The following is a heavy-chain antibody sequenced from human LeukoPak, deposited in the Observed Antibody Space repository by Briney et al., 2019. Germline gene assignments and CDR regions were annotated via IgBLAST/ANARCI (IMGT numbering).Heavy chain of an antibody. Sequence: GASVKVSCKASGYTFTSYGISWVRQAPGQGREWMGWISAYNGNTNYAQKLQGRVTMTTDTSTSTAYMELRSLRSDDTAVYYCAILSRYSSSSGEDYWGQGTLVTVSS. V-gene: IGHV1-18*01. CDR3: AILSRYSSSSGEDY. CDR2: ISAYNGNT. J-gene: IGHJ4*02. D-gene: IGHD6-6*01. CDR1: GYTFTSYG.